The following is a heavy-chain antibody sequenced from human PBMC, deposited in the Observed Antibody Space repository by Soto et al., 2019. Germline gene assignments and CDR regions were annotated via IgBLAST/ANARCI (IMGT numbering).Heavy chain of an antibody. CDR1: GGTFSSYT. J-gene: IGHJ4*02. Sequence: QVQLVQSGAEVKKPGSSVKVSCKASGGTFSSYTISWVRQAPGQGLAWMGRIIPILGIANYAQKFQGRVTITADKSKSTAYMELSSLRSEDTAVYYCASEEYYYGSGAFFDYWGQGTLVTVSS. CDR2: IIPILGIA. V-gene: IGHV1-69*02. CDR3: ASEEYYYGSGAFFDY. D-gene: IGHD3-10*01.